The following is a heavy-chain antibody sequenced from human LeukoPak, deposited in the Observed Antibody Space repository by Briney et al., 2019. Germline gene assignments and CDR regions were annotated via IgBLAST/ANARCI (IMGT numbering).Heavy chain of an antibody. CDR3: AKDYSVVGATAPFDS. CDR2: ISGSGGST. D-gene: IGHD1-26*01. Sequence: GGSLRLSCAASGFTFSSYAMSWVRQAPGKGLEWVSTISGSGGSTYYADSVKGRFTISRDNSRNTLYLQVNSLRAEDTAIYYCAKDYSVVGATAPFDSWGQGTLVTASS. J-gene: IGHJ4*02. CDR1: GFTFSSYA. V-gene: IGHV3-23*01.